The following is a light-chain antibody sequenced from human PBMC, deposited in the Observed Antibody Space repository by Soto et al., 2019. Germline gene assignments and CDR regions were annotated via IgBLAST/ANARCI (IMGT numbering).Light chain of an antibody. J-gene: IGLJ1*01. CDR1: SSDFGTYNL. CDR2: EDN. V-gene: IGLV2-23*02. CDR3: CSYATINTFV. Sequence: QSVLTQPASVSGSPGQWITISCTGTSSDFGTYNLVSWYQQHPGKAPKLLISEDNKRPSGISNRFSGSKSGNTASLSISGLQAEDEADYYCCSYATINTFVFGTGTKVTVL.